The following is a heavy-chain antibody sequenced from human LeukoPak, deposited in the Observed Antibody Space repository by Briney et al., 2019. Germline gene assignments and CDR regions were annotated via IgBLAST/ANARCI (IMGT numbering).Heavy chain of an antibody. J-gene: IGHJ6*02. V-gene: IGHV1-46*01. CDR2: INPSGGST. CDR3: ARVTMLRGVVGTNGVDV. D-gene: IGHD3-10*01. CDR1: GYTFTNYY. Sequence: GASVKVSCKASGYTFTNYYLHWVRQAPGQGLEWMGVINPSGGSTTYAQTFQGRVTMTRDTSTSTVYMELTSLRSEDTAAYYCARVTMLRGVVGTNGVDVWGQGTTVTVSS.